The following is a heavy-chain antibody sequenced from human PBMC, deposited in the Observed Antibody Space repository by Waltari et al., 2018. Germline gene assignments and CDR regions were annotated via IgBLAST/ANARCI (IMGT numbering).Heavy chain of an antibody. D-gene: IGHD1-26*01. CDR2: IGYDGET. CDR3: AKGGGAGATFRH. J-gene: IGHJ1*01. V-gene: IGHV4-59*11. CDR1: NGSISRHY. Sequence: QVRLQESGPGLVKPSGTLSLTCTVSNGSISRHYWSWLRQPPGKGLEWIGYIGYDGETTYNSSLKSRVTISVDTSKNQLFLSLSSVTAADTAIYYCAKGGGAGATFRHWGQGTLVTVSS.